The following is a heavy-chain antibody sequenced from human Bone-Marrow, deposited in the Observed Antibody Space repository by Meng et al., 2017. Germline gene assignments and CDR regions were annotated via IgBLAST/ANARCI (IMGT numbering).Heavy chain of an antibody. J-gene: IGHJ4*02. V-gene: IGHV4-38-2*01. CDR2: IYHSGST. D-gene: IGHD1-26*01. CDR3: ASGSYYWRFGY. Sequence: SETLSLTCAVSGYSISCGYYWGWIRQPPGKGLEWIGSIYHSGSTYYNPSLKSRVTISVDTSKNQFSLKLSSVTAADTAVYYCASGSYYWRFGYWGQGTLVTVSS. CDR1: GYSISCGYY.